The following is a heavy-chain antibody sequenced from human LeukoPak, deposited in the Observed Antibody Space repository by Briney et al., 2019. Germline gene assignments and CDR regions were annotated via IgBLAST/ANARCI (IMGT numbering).Heavy chain of an antibody. CDR1: GGSISSGGYY. CDR3: ARGYCSSTSCYLFDY. J-gene: IGHJ4*02. CDR2: IYYSGST. Sequence: PSETLSLTCTVSGGSISSGGYYWSWIRQHPGKGLEWIGYIYYSGSTYYNPSLKSRVTISVDTSKNQFSLKLSSVTAADTAVYYCARGYCSSTSCYLFDYWGQGTLVTVS. D-gene: IGHD2-2*01. V-gene: IGHV4-31*03.